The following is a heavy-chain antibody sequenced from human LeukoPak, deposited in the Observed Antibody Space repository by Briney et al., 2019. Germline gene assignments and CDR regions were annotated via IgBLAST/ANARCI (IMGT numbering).Heavy chain of an antibody. CDR2: IYPGDSDT. V-gene: IGHV5-51*01. D-gene: IGHD6-13*01. CDR1: GYSFANYW. CDR3: VQGGSSWYFPY. Sequence: GESLKISCKASGYSFANYWIGWVRQLPGKGLECMGIIYPGDSDTRYSASFQGQVTISADKSTSTAYLQWSSLKASDTAMYYCVQGGSSWYFPYWGQGSLVTVSS. J-gene: IGHJ4*02.